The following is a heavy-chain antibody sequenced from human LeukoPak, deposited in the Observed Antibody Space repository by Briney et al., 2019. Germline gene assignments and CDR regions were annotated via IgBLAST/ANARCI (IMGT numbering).Heavy chain of an antibody. CDR3: ARVTVTTSRYYYYYYMDV. V-gene: IGHV4-34*01. CDR1: GGPFNGYY. D-gene: IGHD4-11*01. Sequence: SETLSLTCAVYGGPFNGYYWSWIRQPPGKGLEWIGEINHSGSTNYNPSLKSRVTISVDTSKNQFSLKLSSVTAADTAVYYCARVTVTTSRYYYYYYMDVWGKGTTVTVSS. CDR2: INHSGST. J-gene: IGHJ6*03.